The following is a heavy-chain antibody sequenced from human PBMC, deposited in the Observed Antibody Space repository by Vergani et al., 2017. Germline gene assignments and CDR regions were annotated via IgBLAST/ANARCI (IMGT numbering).Heavy chain of an antibody. CDR3: AKAGSGTTDCLQYNCGMDV. D-gene: IGHD5/OR15-5a*01. V-gene: IGHV3-30*18. J-gene: IGHJ6*04. CDR1: GFSFSSYA. CDR2: ISNDGSKK. Sequence: QVQLAESGGGRVQPGRSLRLSCAASGFSFSSYAIHWVRQAPGKGLEWVAVISNDGSKKYYADSVKGRFTISRDNSKNTLNLQMNSLRPLDTAVYYCAKAGSGTTDCLQYNCGMDVWGKGTPVTVSS.